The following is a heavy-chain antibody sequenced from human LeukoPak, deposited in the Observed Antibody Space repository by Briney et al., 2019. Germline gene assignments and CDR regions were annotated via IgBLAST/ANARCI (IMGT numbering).Heavy chain of an antibody. J-gene: IGHJ6*02. CDR1: GFTFSNYG. CDR2: ISYDGSNK. D-gene: IGHD4-17*01. CDR3: AKDVTYDDYVFYYYGMDV. Sequence: GGSLRLSCAASGFTFSNYGMHWVRQAPGKGLEWVAVISYDGSNKYYADSVKGRFTISRDISKNTLYLQMNSLRAEDTAVYYCAKDVTYDDYVFYYYGMDVWGQGTTVTVSS. V-gene: IGHV3-30*18.